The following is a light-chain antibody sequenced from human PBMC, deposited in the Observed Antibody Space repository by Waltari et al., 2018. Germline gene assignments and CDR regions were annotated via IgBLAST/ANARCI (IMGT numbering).Light chain of an antibody. Sequence: EIVLTQSPGTLPLSPGERATLSCRASQSVTRSLAWYQQKPGLAPRLLIYDASSRATGIPARFIGSGSGTDFSLTINRLESEDFAVYYCQQCANWPVTFGGGTKVEVK. CDR3: QQCANWPVT. CDR2: DAS. CDR1: QSVTRS. V-gene: IGKV3-20*01. J-gene: IGKJ4*01.